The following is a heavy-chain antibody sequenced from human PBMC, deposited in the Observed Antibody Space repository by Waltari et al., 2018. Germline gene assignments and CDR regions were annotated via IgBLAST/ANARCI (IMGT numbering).Heavy chain of an antibody. V-gene: IGHV3-53*04. D-gene: IGHD1-1*01. CDR2: IYSGGRT. J-gene: IGHJ6*03. Sequence: LQLQESGPGLVKPSETLSLTCTVSGGSISSSSYYWGWIRQPPGQGLEWVSVIYSGGRTDYADSVKGRFTISRDNSKNTLYLQMNSLRAEDTAVYYCAKEETGISYYYYYMDVWGKGTTVTVSS. CDR1: GGSISSSSYY. CDR3: AKEETGISYYYYYMDV.